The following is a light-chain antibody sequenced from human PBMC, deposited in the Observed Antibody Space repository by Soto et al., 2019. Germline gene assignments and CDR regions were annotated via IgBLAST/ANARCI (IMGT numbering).Light chain of an antibody. CDR2: EGT. Sequence: QSVLTQPASVSGSPGQSITISCSGTTSDVGGYNLVSWYQQHTAKAPKLLIYEGTQRHSGVSSRFSGSKSGNTASLTISGLQAEDEADYYCCSYASSSSYVFGTGTKLTVL. CDR1: TSDVGGYNL. CDR3: CSYASSSSYV. J-gene: IGLJ1*01. V-gene: IGLV2-23*01.